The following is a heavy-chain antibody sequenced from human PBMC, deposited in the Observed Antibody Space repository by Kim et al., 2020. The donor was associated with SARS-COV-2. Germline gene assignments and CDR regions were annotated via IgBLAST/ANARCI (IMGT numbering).Heavy chain of an antibody. Sequence: YADSVKGRFTISRDNSKNTLYLQMNSLRAEDTAVYYCAKALNGYEYYFDYWGQGTLVTVSS. CDR3: AKALNGYEYYFDY. V-gene: IGHV3-23*01. D-gene: IGHD5-12*01. J-gene: IGHJ4*02.